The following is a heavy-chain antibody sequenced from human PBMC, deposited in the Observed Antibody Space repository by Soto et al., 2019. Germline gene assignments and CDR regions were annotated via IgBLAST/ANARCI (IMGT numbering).Heavy chain of an antibody. J-gene: IGHJ3*02. CDR1: GFSFSSYA. V-gene: IGHV3-23*01. CDR2: ISGSGGTT. CDR3: AKDLGYTSSWYYALHI. Sequence: GGSLRLSCVGSGFSFSSYAMNWVRQAPGQGLEWVSGISGSGGTTFYADSVKGRFTISRDNSKNTLYLQMNSLRAEDTAVYYCAKDLGYTSSWYYALHIWGQGAMVTVSS. D-gene: IGHD6-13*01.